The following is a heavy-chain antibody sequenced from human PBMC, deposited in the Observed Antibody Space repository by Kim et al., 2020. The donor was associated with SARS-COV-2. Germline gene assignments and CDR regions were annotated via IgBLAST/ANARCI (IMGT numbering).Heavy chain of an antibody. V-gene: IGHV4-59*08. CDR2: MYYTGST. J-gene: IGHJ3*02. CDR1: GGSISSYY. CDR3: ARNGGSYGPIHHGFDI. Sequence: SETLSLTCTVSGGSISSYYWSWIRQPPGKGLEWIGYMYYTGSTNNNPSLKSRLTMSVDTSRNQLSLKLKSVTAADTAVYYCARNGGSYGPIHHGFDIWGHGTMVTVSS. D-gene: IGHD3-16*01.